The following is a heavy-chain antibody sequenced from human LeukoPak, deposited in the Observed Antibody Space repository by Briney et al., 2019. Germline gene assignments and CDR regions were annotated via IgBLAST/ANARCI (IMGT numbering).Heavy chain of an antibody. CDR3: ARDELGLDY. CDR2: IKQDGSEK. D-gene: IGHD5-12*01. J-gene: IGHJ4*02. Sequence: GGCLRLSCAVSGFTFSSYWMSWVRQAPGKGLEWVANIKQDGSEKYYVDSVKGRFTISRDNAKNSLYLQMNSLRAEDTAVYYCARDELGLDYWGQGTLVTLSS. V-gene: IGHV3-7*01. CDR1: GFTFSSYW.